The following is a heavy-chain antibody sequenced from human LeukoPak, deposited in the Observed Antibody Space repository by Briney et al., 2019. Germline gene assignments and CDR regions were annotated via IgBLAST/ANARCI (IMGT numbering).Heavy chain of an antibody. Sequence: PSETLSLTCAVYGGSFSCYYWSWIXQXPGKGLEWIGEINHSGSTNYNPSPKSRVTISVDASKNQFSLKLSSVTAADTAVYYCARWEGGSYYDFDYWGQGTLVTVPS. CDR3: ARWEGGSYYDFDY. V-gene: IGHV4-34*01. CDR1: GGSFSCYY. D-gene: IGHD1-26*01. J-gene: IGHJ4*02. CDR2: INHSGST.